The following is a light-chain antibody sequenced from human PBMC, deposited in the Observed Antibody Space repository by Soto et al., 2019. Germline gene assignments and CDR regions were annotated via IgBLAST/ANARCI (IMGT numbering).Light chain of an antibody. CDR1: SSDVGGYEY. CDR2: EVS. Sequence: QSVLTQPASVSGSPGQSITISCTGTSSDVGGYEYVSWYQLHPGKAPKLMVFEVSNRPSGVSYRFSGSKSGNTASLTISGLQAEDEADYFCSSYSISTAYLFGTGTKATVL. V-gene: IGLV2-14*01. CDR3: SSYSISTAYL. J-gene: IGLJ1*01.